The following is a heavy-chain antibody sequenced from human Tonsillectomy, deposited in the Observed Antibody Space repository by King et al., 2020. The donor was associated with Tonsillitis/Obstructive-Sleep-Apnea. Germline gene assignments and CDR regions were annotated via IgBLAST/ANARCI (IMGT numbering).Heavy chain of an antibody. J-gene: IGHJ4*02. CDR3: TRAYSSSWYDY. Sequence: VQLVQSGGGLVQPGGSLRISCAASGFTFSSYAMSWVRQAPGKGLEWVSGISGSGSNIYYADSVGGRFTISRDNSKNTLYLQMNSLRAEDTAEYYCTRAYSSSWYDYWGQGTLVTVSS. CDR1: GFTFSSYA. CDR2: ISGSGSNI. D-gene: IGHD6-13*01. V-gene: IGHV3-23*04.